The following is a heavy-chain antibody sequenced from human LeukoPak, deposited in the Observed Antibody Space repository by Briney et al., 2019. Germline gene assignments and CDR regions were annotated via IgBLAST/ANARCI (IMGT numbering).Heavy chain of an antibody. V-gene: IGHV1-8*01. CDR3: ARVSAFGVVYYFDY. CDR2: MNPNSGNT. D-gene: IGHD3-3*01. CDR1: GYTFTSYD. Sequence: GASVKVSCKASGYTFTSYDINWVRQATGQGLEWMGWMNPNSGNTGYAQKFQGRVTMTRNTSISTAYMELSRLRSDDTAVYYCARVSAFGVVYYFDYWGQGTLVTVSS. J-gene: IGHJ4*02.